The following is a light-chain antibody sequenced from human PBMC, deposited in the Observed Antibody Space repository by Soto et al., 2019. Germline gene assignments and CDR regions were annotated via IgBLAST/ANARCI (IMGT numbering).Light chain of an antibody. CDR2: DVS. V-gene: IGLV2-14*01. CDR1: SSDVGGYNY. CDR3: SSYTSSSTPLYV. Sequence: LTQPASVSGSPGQSITISCTGTSSDVGGYNYVSWYQQHPGKAPKLMIYDVSNRPSGVSNRFSGSKSGNTASLTISGLQAEDEADYYCSSYTSSSTPLYVFGTGTKVTIL. J-gene: IGLJ1*01.